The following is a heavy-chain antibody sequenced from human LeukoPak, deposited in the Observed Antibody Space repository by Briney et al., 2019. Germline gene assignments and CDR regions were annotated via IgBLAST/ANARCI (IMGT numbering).Heavy chain of an antibody. J-gene: IGHJ3*02. D-gene: IGHD6-6*01. Sequence: GGALRLFCAAPGFTFCSYAMRWGRPAPGEGVEWGSAISGSGGSTYYADSVKGRFTISRDNSKNTLYLQMNSLRAEDTAVYYCAKAQGDSSSGVAFDIWGQGTMVTVSS. V-gene: IGHV3-23*01. CDR2: ISGSGGST. CDR1: GFTFCSYA. CDR3: AKAQGDSSSGVAFDI.